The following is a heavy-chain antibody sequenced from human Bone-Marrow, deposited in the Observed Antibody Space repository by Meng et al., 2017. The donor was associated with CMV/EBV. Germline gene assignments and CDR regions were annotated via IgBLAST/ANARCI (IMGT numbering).Heavy chain of an antibody. V-gene: IGHV1-69*05. Sequence: SVKVSCKASGGTFSSYAISWVRQAPGQGLEWMGGIIPIFGTANYAQKYQGRVTITTDESTSTAYMELSSLRSEDTAVYYCARGGSCSSTSSNRYFDLWGRGTLVTVSS. CDR3: ARGGSCSSTSSNRYFDL. CDR2: IIPIFGTA. CDR1: GGTFSSYA. D-gene: IGHD2-2*01. J-gene: IGHJ2*01.